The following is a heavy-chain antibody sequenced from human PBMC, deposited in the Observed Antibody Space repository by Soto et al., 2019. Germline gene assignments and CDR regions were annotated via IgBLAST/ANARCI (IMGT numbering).Heavy chain of an antibody. CDR2: INPSGGST. J-gene: IGHJ4*02. Sequence: ASVKVSCKASGYTFTSYYMHWVRQAPGQGLEWMGIINPSGGSTSYAQKFQGRVTMTRDTSTSTVYMELSSLRSEDTAVYYCARDPPTDHGNSYHYDCWGQDDLVTV. V-gene: IGHV1-46*01. CDR3: ARDPPTDHGNSYHYDC. CDR1: GYTFTSYY.